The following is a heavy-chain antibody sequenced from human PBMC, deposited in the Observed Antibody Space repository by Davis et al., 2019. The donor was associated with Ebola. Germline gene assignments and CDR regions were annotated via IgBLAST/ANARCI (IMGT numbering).Heavy chain of an antibody. CDR1: GYTFTSYY. D-gene: IGHD1-26*01. Sequence: ASVKVSCKASGYTFTSYYMHWVRQAPGQGLEWMGWINPNSGGTNYAQKFQGRVTMTRDTSISTAYMELSRLRSDDTAVYYCARGQWELLWGPATDPAEYFQHWGQGTLVTVSS. J-gene: IGHJ1*01. CDR2: INPNSGGT. V-gene: IGHV1-2*02. CDR3: ARGQWELLWGPATDPAEYFQH.